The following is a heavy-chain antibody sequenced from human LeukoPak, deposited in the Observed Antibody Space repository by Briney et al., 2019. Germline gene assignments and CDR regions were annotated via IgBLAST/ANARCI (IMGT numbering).Heavy chain of an antibody. CDR3: ARDGAVLTGYYDY. CDR2: INSDGSST. J-gene: IGHJ4*02. D-gene: IGHD3-9*01. CDR1: GFTFRSYW. V-gene: IGHV3-74*01. Sequence: PGGSLRLSCAPSGFTFRSYWMHWVRQAPGKGLVWVSRINSDGSSTSYADSVKGRFTISRDNAKNTLYLQMNSLRAEDTAVYYCARDGAVLTGYYDYWGQGTLVTVSS.